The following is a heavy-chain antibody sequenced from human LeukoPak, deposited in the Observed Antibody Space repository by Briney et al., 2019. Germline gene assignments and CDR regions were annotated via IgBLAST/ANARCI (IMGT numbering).Heavy chain of an antibody. J-gene: IGHJ4*02. Sequence: SETLSLTCAVYGGSFSGYYWSWIRQPPGKGLEWIAEINHSGSTNYNPSLKSRVTISVDTSKNQFSLKLSSVTAADTAVYYCAFGGVIGPDYWGQGTLVTVSS. CDR2: INHSGST. CDR1: GGSFSGYY. D-gene: IGHD3-16*02. CDR3: AFGGVIGPDY. V-gene: IGHV4-34*01.